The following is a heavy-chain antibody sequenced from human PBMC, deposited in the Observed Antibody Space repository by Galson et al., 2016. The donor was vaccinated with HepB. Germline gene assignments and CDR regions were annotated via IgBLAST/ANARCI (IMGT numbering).Heavy chain of an antibody. CDR2: ISYSGAT. CDR3: ARGGASSRWLFP. J-gene: IGHJ5*02. D-gene: IGHD3-22*01. Sequence: ETLSLTCAVYGGSFSGYYWSWIRQSPGKGLEWIGYISYSGATKYNPSLESRITIPVDTSKNQFSLKLSSVTAADTAVYYCARGGASSRWLFPWGQGTLVTVSS. CDR1: GGSFSGYY. V-gene: IGHV4-59*01.